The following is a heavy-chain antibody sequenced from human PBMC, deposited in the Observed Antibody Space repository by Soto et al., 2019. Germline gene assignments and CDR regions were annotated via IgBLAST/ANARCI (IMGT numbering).Heavy chain of an antibody. CDR1: GGSFSGYY. Sequence: SSETLSLTCAVYGGSFSGYYWSWIRQPPGKGLEWIGEINHSGSTNYNPSHKSRVTISVDTSKNQFSLKLSSVTAADTAVYYCARYKGSGTYYFDYWGQGTLVTVSS. J-gene: IGHJ4*02. D-gene: IGHD3-10*01. CDR3: ARYKGSGTYYFDY. V-gene: IGHV4-34*01. CDR2: INHSGST.